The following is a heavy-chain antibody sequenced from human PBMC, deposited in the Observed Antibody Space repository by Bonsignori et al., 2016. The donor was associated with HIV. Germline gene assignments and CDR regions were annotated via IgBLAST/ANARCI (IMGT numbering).Heavy chain of an antibody. D-gene: IGHD1-7*01. Sequence: QVQLVQSGAEVKKPASSVKVSCRASGGTFSSYAFSWVRQAPGQGLEWMGGIIPMLGIPNYAQRFQGRVTITADKSTSTAYMELSSLRSEDTAVYYCARGNWNYLSDYWGQGTLVT. V-gene: IGHV1-69*10. J-gene: IGHJ4*02. CDR3: ARGNWNYLSDY. CDR2: IIPMLGIP. CDR1: GGTFSSYA.